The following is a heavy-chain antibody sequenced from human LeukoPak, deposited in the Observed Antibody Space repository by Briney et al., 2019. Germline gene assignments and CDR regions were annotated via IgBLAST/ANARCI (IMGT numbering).Heavy chain of an antibody. V-gene: IGHV4-59*01. CDR2: IYYSGST. D-gene: IGHD5-12*01. Sequence: SETLFLTCTVSGGSISSYYWSWIRQPPGKGLEWIGYIYYSGSTNYNPSLKSRVTISVDTSKNQFSLKLSSVTAADTAVYYCARGDSGYVSYYYHYGMDVWGQGTTVTVFS. CDR1: GGSISSYY. CDR3: ARGDSGYVSYYYHYGMDV. J-gene: IGHJ6*02.